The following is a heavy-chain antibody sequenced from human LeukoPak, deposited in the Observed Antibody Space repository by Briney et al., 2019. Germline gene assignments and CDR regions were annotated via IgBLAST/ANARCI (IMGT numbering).Heavy chain of an antibody. Sequence: GGSLRLSCAASGFTFNSYAMYWVRQAPGKGLEWVAVISYDGSNKYYADSVKGRFTISRDNSKNTLYLQMNSLRAEDTAVYYCARDSLSWVWGQGTLVTVSS. CDR2: ISYDGSNK. CDR3: ARDSLSWV. CDR1: GFTFNSYA. J-gene: IGHJ4*02. V-gene: IGHV3-30-3*01. D-gene: IGHD1-26*01.